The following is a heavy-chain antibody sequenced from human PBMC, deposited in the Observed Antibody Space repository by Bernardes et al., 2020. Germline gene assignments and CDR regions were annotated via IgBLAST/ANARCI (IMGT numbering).Heavy chain of an antibody. V-gene: IGHV3-23*01. CDR3: AKDEAGAHDAFDI. J-gene: IGHJ3*02. D-gene: IGHD3-10*01. CDR2: ISGSGGGT. CDR1: AFTFSSYA. Sequence: GGSLILSCAASAFTFSSYAISWVRQAPGKGLEWVSAISGSGGGTYYADSVKGRFTISRDNSKNTLYLQMNSLRAEDTAVYYCAKDEAGAHDAFDIWGQGTMVTVSS.